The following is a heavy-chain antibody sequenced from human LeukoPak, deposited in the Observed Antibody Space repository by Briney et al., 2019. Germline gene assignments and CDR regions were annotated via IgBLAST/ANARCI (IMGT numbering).Heavy chain of an antibody. D-gene: IGHD3-10*01. J-gene: IGHJ4*02. CDR1: GGTFSSYT. CDR2: IIPILGIA. V-gene: IGHV1-69*02. Sequence: XVKVSCKASGGTFSSYTISWVRQAPGQGPEWMGRIIPILGIANYAQKFQGRVTITADKSTSTAYMELSSLRSEDTAVYYCARAEKEVRGVSLDYWGQGTLVTVSS. CDR3: ARAEKEVRGVSLDY.